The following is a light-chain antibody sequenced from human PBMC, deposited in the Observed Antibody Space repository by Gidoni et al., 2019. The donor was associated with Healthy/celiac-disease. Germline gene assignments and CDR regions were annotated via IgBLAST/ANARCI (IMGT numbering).Light chain of an antibody. CDR2: AAS. CDR3: QQLNSYPIT. V-gene: IGKV1-9*01. J-gene: IGKJ5*01. CDR1: QGISSY. Sequence: DIQLTQSPSFLSASVGDRVTITCRASQGISSYLAWYQHKPGKAPKLLIYAASTLQSGVPSRFSGSGSGTEFTLTISSLQPEDFATYYCQQLNSYPITFXXXTRLEIK.